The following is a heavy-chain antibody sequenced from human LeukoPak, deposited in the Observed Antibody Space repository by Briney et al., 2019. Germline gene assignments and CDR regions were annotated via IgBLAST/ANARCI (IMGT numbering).Heavy chain of an antibody. D-gene: IGHD5-12*01. CDR3: ARDGGSSGYDLDY. CDR2: IWYDGSNK. Sequence: QPGRSLRLPCAASGFTFSSYGMHWVRQAPGKGLEWVAVIWYDGSNKYYADSVKGRFTISRDNSKNTLYLQMNSLRAEDTAVYYCARDGGSSGYDLDYWGQGTLVTVSS. J-gene: IGHJ4*02. CDR1: GFTFSSYG. V-gene: IGHV3-33*01.